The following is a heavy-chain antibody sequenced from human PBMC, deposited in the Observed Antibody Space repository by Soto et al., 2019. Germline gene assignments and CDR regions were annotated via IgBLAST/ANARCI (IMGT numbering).Heavy chain of an antibody. Sequence: SVKVSCKASGGTFSSYAISWVRQAPGQGLEWMGGIIPTFGTANYAQKFQGRVTITADESTSTAYMELSSLRSEDTAVYYCARDCSSTSCYDISSEIRHYYGMDVCGQGTTVTVSS. D-gene: IGHD2-2*01. CDR2: IIPTFGTA. CDR3: ARDCSSTSCYDISSEIRHYYGMDV. V-gene: IGHV1-69*13. J-gene: IGHJ6*02. CDR1: GGTFSSYA.